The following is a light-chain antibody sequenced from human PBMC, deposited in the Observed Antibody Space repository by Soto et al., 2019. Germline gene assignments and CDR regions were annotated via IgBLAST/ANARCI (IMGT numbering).Light chain of an antibody. J-gene: IGKJ1*01. CDR2: AAS. CDR1: QNIGNN. V-gene: IGKV3-20*01. CDR3: HQYDTSPRT. Sequence: EIVMTQSPDTLSVSPGESATLSCRASQNIGNNLAWYQQKPGQAPRILIYAASSRATGIPDRFSGSGSGTDFTLTISRLEPEDFAVYYCHQYDTSPRTFGQGTKVDIK.